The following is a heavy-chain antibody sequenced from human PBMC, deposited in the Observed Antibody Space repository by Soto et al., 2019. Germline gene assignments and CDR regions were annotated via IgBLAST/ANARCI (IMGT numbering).Heavy chain of an antibody. V-gene: IGHV1-69*02. CDR2: IIPMLGIS. J-gene: IGHJ3*02. Sequence: QVQLVQSGAEVKKPGSAVKVSCKDSGGTFSTYSMFWVRQAPGQGLEWMGRIIPMLGISNYAQKFQGRVTISADKSTGTDYMELSSLRSEDTALYYCTIGSWSGEVFDIWGQGTMVTVSS. CDR3: TIGSWSGEVFDI. D-gene: IGHD2-21*01. CDR1: GGTFSTYS.